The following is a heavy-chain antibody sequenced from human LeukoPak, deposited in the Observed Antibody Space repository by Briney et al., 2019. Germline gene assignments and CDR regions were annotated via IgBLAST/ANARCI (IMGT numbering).Heavy chain of an antibody. V-gene: IGHV1-2*02. Sequence: ASVKVSCKASGYTFTGYYMHWVRQAPGQGLEWMGWINPNSGGTNYAQKFQGRVTTTRDTSISTAYMELSRLRSDDTAVYYCARDHYDSSGYYHPWGQGTLVTVSS. CDR3: ARDHYDSSGYYHP. CDR2: INPNSGGT. D-gene: IGHD3-22*01. CDR1: GYTFTGYY. J-gene: IGHJ5*02.